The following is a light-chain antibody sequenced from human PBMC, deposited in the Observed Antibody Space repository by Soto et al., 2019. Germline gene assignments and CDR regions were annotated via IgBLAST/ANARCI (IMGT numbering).Light chain of an antibody. Sequence: DIQMTQSPSTLSASVGARVPITCRASQSISSWLAWYQQKPGKAPKLLIYDASSLESGVPSRFSGSGSGTEFTLTISSLQPDDFATYYCQQYNSYATTFGGGTKVDIK. J-gene: IGKJ4*01. CDR1: QSISSW. CDR3: QQYNSYATT. CDR2: DAS. V-gene: IGKV1-5*01.